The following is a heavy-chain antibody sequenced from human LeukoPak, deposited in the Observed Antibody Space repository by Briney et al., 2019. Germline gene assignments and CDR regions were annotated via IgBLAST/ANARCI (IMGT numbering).Heavy chain of an antibody. V-gene: IGHV1-18*01. CDR1: GYTFTSYG. Sequence: ASVMVACKASGYTFTSYGISWVRQAPGQGLEWMGWISAYNGNTNYAQKLQGRVTMTTDTSTSTAYMELRSLRSDDTAVYYCARVPRRGERFDPWGQGTLVTVSS. J-gene: IGHJ5*02. CDR3: ARVPRRGERFDP. CDR2: ISAYNGNT. D-gene: IGHD3-10*01.